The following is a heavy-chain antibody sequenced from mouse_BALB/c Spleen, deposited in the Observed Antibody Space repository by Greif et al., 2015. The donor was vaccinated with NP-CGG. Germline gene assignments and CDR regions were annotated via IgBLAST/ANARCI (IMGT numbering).Heavy chain of an antibody. CDR3: ARDQGGLRSYYYAMDY. D-gene: IGHD1-1*01. J-gene: IGHJ4*01. Sequence: VKVVESGPGLVAPSQSLSITCTVSGFSLTGYGVNWVRQPPGKGLEWLGMIWGDGSTDYNSALKSRLSISKDNSKSQVFLKMNSLQTDDTARYYCARDQGGLRSYYYAMDYWGQGTSVTVSS. CDR2: IWGDGST. CDR1: GFSLTGYG. V-gene: IGHV2-6-7*01.